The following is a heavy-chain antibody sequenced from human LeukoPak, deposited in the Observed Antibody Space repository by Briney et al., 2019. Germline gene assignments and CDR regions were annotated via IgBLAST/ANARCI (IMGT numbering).Heavy chain of an antibody. CDR2: IRSKANSYAT. CDR1: GFTFSGSA. V-gene: IGHV3-73*01. CDR3: TTGCSSTSCDIDY. J-gene: IGHJ4*02. Sequence: QPGGSLKLSCAASGFTFSGSAMHWVRQASGKGLEWVGRIRSKANSYATAYAVSVKGRFTISRDDSKNTAYLKMNSLKTEDTAVYYCTTGCSSTSCDIDYWGQGTLVTVSS. D-gene: IGHD2-2*01.